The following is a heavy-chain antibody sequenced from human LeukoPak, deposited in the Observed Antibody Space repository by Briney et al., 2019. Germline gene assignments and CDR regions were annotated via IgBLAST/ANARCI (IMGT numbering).Heavy chain of an antibody. Sequence: GGSLRLSCAASGFTFSGYAMSWVRQAPGKGLEWVSAISGSGGSTYYADSVKGRFTISRDNSKNTLYLQMNSLRAEDTAVYYCAKGFSSTTPRGYFDYRGQGTLVTVSS. CDR3: AKGFSSTTPRGYFDY. D-gene: IGHD2-2*01. J-gene: IGHJ4*02. CDR2: ISGSGGST. CDR1: GFTFSGYA. V-gene: IGHV3-23*01.